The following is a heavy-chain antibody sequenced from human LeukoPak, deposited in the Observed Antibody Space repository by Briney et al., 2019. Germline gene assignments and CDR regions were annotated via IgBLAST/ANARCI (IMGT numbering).Heavy chain of an antibody. J-gene: IGHJ5*02. Sequence: PSETPSLTCTVSGGSISSYYWSWIRQPPGKGRAWIGYIYYSGSTNYNPSLKSRVTISVDTSKNQFSLKLSSVTAAATAVYYCARLNPPRCFDPSGQGTLVTVSS. V-gene: IGHV4-59*01. CDR1: GGSISSYY. D-gene: IGHD4-17*01. CDR3: ARLNPPRCFDP. CDR2: IYYSGST.